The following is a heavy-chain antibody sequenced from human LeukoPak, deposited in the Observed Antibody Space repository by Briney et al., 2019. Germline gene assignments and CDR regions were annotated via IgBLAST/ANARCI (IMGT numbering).Heavy chain of an antibody. CDR1: GFTFDDYG. V-gene: IGHV3-20*04. Sequence: GGSLRLSCAASGFTFDDYGMSWVRQAPGKGLEWVSGINWNGGSTGYADSVKGRFNISRDNAKNSLYLQMNSLRAEDTALYYCAKAAYSYALDYWGQGTLVTVSS. CDR3: AKAAYSYALDY. CDR2: INWNGGST. J-gene: IGHJ4*02. D-gene: IGHD5-18*01.